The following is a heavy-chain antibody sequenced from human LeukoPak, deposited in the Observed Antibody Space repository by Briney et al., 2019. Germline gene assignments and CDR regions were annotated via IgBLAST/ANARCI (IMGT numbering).Heavy chain of an antibody. Sequence: GRSLRLSCAASGFTFSSYAMHWVRQAPGKGLEWVAVISYDGSNKYYADSVKGRFTISRDNSKNTLYLQMNSLRAEDTAVYYCARDLCSGGSCYTGIDYWAREPWSPSPQ. V-gene: IGHV3-30-3*01. CDR2: ISYDGSNK. J-gene: IGHJ4*02. CDR3: ARDLCSGGSCYTGIDY. CDR1: GFTFSSYA. D-gene: IGHD2-15*01.